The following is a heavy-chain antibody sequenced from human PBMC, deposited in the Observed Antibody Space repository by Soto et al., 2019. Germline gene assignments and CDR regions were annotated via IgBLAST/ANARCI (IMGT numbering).Heavy chain of an antibody. Sequence: EVQLLERGGGLVQPGGSLRLSCAASGFTFSSYAMTWVRQAPGKGLEWVSAIGDSGVSTYYADSVKGRFTISRDNSKNTLYLQMNILRADDTAMYYCAKDRLGILVAFDILGQGTMVTVSS. J-gene: IGHJ3*02. CDR2: IGDSGVST. V-gene: IGHV3-23*01. CDR1: GFTFSSYA. D-gene: IGHD7-27*01. CDR3: AKDRLGILVAFDI.